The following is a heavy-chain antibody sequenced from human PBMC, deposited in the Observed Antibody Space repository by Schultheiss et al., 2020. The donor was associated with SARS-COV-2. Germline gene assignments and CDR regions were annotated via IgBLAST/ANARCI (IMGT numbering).Heavy chain of an antibody. CDR2: IDWDDDK. Sequence: SGPTLVKPTQTLTLTCTFSGFSLSTSGMCVSWIRQPPGKALEWLARIDWDDDKYYSTSLKTRLTISKDTSKNQVVLTMTNMDPVDTATYYCARTPTYCSSTSCYSFVDYWGQGTLVTVSS. V-gene: IGHV2-70*11. CDR3: ARTPTYCSSTSCYSFVDY. D-gene: IGHD2-2*01. CDR1: GFSLSTSGMC. J-gene: IGHJ4*02.